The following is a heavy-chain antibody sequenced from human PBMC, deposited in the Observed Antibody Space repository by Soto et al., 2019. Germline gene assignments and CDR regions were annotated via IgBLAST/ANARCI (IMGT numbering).Heavy chain of an antibody. CDR1: GYTFTSYD. Sequence: GASVKVSCKASGYTFTSYDINWVRQATGQGLEWMGWMNPNSGNTGYAQKFQGRVTMTRNTSISTAYMELSSLRSEDTAVYYCARLLLSPCYYYMDVWGKGTTVTVSS. D-gene: IGHD3-3*01. CDR2: MNPNSGNT. CDR3: ARLLLSPCYYYMDV. V-gene: IGHV1-8*01. J-gene: IGHJ6*03.